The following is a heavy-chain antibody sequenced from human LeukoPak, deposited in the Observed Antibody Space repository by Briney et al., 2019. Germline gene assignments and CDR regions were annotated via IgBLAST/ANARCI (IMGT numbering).Heavy chain of an antibody. CDR1: GGSVSSGIYY. CDR2: IYYSGST. J-gene: IGHJ4*02. D-gene: IGHD3-3*01. V-gene: IGHV4-61*01. Sequence: SETLSLTCTVSGGSVSSGIYYWSWIRQPPGKGLEWIGYIYYSGSTNYNPSLKSRVTISVDASKNQFSLKLSSVTAADTAVYYCARTKRFWSGYYITHFDYWGQGTLVTVSS. CDR3: ARTKRFWSGYYITHFDY.